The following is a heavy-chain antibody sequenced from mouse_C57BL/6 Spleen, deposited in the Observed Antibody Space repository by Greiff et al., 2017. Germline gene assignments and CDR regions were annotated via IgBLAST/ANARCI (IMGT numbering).Heavy chain of an antibody. CDR1: GYTFTDYY. CDR3: ARYGDYGSSYGYFDG. CDR2: IFPGSGST. D-gene: IGHD1-1*01. Sequence: QVQLKQSGPELVKPGASVKISCKASGYTFTDYYINWVKQRPGQGLEWIGWIFPGSGSTYYNEKFKGKATLTVDKSSSTAYMLLSSLTSEDSAVYFCARYGDYGSSYGYFDGWGTGTTVTVSS. V-gene: IGHV1-75*01. J-gene: IGHJ1*03.